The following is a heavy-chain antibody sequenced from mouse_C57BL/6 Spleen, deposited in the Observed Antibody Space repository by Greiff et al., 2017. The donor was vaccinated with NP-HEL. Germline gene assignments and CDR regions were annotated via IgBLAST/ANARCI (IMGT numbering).Heavy chain of an antibody. CDR3: TRSILYYGSSWYFDV. Sequence: QVQLQQSGAELVRPGASVTLSCKASGYTFTDYEMHWVKQTPVHGLEWIGAIDPETGGTAYNQKFKGKAILTADKSSSTAYMELRSLTSEDSAVYYCTRSILYYGSSWYFDVWGTGTTVTVSS. CDR2: IDPETGGT. D-gene: IGHD1-1*01. CDR1: GYTFTDYE. V-gene: IGHV1-15*01. J-gene: IGHJ1*03.